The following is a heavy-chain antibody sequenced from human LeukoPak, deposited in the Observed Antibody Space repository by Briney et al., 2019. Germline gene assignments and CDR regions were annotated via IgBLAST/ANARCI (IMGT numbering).Heavy chain of an antibody. CDR3: AREPTYCSGGSCYSGGGWFDP. J-gene: IGHJ5*02. D-gene: IGHD2-15*01. V-gene: IGHV4-38-2*02. Sequence: SETLSLTCSVSGYSISSDFYWGWIRQPPGKGLEWIGSIYHSGNSYYNPSLKSRVTISVDTSKNHFSLKLSSVTAADTAVYYCAREPTYCSGGSCYSGGGWFDPWGQGILVTVSS. CDR2: IYHSGNS. CDR1: GYSISSDFY.